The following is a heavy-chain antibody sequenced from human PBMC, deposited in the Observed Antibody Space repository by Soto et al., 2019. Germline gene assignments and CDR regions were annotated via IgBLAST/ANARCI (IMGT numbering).Heavy chain of an antibody. J-gene: IGHJ4*02. CDR2: ISYDGSNK. D-gene: IGHD6-13*01. CDR3: ARDQGYSRSAAY. V-gene: IGHV3-30-3*01. CDR1: GFTFSSYA. Sequence: QVQLVESGGGVVQPGRSLRLSCAASGFTFSSYAMHWVRQAPGKGLEWVAVISYDGSNKYYADSVKGRFTISRDNSKNTLYLQLNRLRAEDTAVYYCARDQGYSRSAAYWGQGTLVTVSS.